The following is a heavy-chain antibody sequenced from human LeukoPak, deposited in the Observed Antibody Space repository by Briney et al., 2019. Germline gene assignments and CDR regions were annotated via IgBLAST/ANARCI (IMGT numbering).Heavy chain of an antibody. V-gene: IGHV4-34*01. CDR2: INHSGST. Sequence: SETLSLTCAVYGGSFSGYYWSWIRQPPGKGLEWIGEINHSGSTNYNPSLKSRVTISVDTSKNQFSLKLSSVTAADTAVYYCARDSSSAEDSSGYYPFDYWGQGTLVTVSS. CDR3: ARDSSSAEDSSGYYPFDY. CDR1: GGSFSGYY. D-gene: IGHD3-22*01. J-gene: IGHJ4*02.